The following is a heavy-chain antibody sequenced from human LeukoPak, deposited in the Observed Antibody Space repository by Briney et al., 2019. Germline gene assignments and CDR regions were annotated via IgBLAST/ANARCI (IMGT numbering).Heavy chain of an antibody. CDR3: ARHGNMDDAFDI. CDR2: IYYSGST. D-gene: IGHD2/OR15-2a*01. J-gene: IGHJ3*02. V-gene: IGHV4-39*01. CDR1: GGSISSSSYY. Sequence: SETLSLTCTVSGGSISSSSYYWGWIRQPPGKGLEWIGSIYYSGSTYYNPSLKSRVTISVDTSKNQFSLKLSSVTAADTAVYYCARHGNMDDAFDIWGQGTMVTVSS.